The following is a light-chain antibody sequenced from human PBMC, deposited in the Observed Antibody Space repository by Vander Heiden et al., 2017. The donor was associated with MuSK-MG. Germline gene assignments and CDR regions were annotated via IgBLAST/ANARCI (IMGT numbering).Light chain of an antibody. Sequence: ETLLTQSPATLSVLPGERATLSCRARQNINKNLSCYQQKPAQAPRLLIYGSSISATGIPARFSGSGSGTDFTLTISSLQSEDFAVFFCQQYNRWPPWTFGLGTKVDIK. V-gene: IGKV3-15*01. CDR3: QQYNRWPPWT. CDR1: QNINKN. J-gene: IGKJ1*01. CDR2: GSS.